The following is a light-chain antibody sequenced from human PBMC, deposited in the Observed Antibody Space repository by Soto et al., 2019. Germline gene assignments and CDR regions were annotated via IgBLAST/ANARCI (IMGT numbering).Light chain of an antibody. CDR3: CSYAGSYTHV. J-gene: IGLJ1*01. CDR2: DVI. V-gene: IGLV2-11*01. Sequence: LTQPRSVSGSPGQSVTISCTGTSSDVGTYTYVSWYQQHPGKAPKLIIYDVIKRPSGVPDRFSGSKSGNTASLTISGLQAEDEADYYCCSYAGSYTHVFGTGTKVTV. CDR1: SSDVGTYTY.